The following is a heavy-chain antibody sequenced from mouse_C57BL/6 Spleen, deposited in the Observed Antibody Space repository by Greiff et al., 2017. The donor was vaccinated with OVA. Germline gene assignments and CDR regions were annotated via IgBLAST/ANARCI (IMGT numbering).Heavy chain of an antibody. V-gene: IGHV1-26*01. CDR2: INPNNGGT. D-gene: IGHD2-4*01. CDR1: GYTFTDYY. Sequence: VQLQQSGPELVKPGASVKISCKASGYTFTDYYMNWVKQSHGKSLEWIGDINPNNGGTSYNQKFKGKATLTVDKSSSTAYMELRSLTSEDSAVYYCARDARYDYPFAYWGQGTLVTVSA. J-gene: IGHJ3*01. CDR3: ARDARYDYPFAY.